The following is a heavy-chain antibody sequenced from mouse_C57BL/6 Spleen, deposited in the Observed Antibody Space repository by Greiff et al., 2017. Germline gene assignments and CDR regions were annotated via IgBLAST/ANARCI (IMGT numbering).Heavy chain of an antibody. CDR3: ARVDSSGYVFAY. J-gene: IGHJ3*01. V-gene: IGHV1-64*01. CDR2: IHPNSGST. Sequence: VQLQQPGAELVKPGASVKLSCKASGYTFTSYWMHWVKQRPGQGLEWIGMIHPNSGSTNYNEKFKGKATLTVDKSSSTAYMQLSSLTSEDSAVYYCARVDSSGYVFAYWGQGTLVTVSA. D-gene: IGHD3-2*02. CDR1: GYTFTSYW.